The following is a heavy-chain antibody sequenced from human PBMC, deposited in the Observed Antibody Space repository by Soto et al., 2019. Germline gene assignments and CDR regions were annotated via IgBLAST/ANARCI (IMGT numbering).Heavy chain of an antibody. CDR2: IASNGAYK. CDR3: ARETPRGDLDY. V-gene: IGHV3-30*14. CDR1: GFSFSSYT. Sequence: GGSLRLSCAASGFSFSSYTMHWVRQTPGMALEWMTVIASNGAYKYYADSVKGRFTISRDNSKNTLYLQMDSLTTEDTAVYYCARETPRGDLDYWGQGTLVTV. J-gene: IGHJ4*02. D-gene: IGHD2-21*02.